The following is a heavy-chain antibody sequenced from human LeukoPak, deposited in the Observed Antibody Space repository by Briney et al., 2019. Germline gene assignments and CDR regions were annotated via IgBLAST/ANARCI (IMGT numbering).Heavy chain of an antibody. CDR1: GYSFTGYF. J-gene: IGHJ5*02. Sequence: ASVKVSCKASGYSFTGYFINWVRQAPGQGLEWMGWINPNSGGTNYAQKFQGRVTMTRDTSISTAYMELSRLRSDDTAVYYCARDLDRELLRDWFDPWGQGTLVTVSS. CDR3: ARDLDRELLRDWFDP. V-gene: IGHV1-2*02. D-gene: IGHD1-26*01. CDR2: INPNSGGT.